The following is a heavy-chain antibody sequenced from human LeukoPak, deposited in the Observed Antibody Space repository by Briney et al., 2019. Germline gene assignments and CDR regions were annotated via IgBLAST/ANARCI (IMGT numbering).Heavy chain of an antibody. V-gene: IGHV3-15*01. J-gene: IGHJ3*02. CDR1: GFTFSNAW. Sequence: GGSLRLSCAASGFTFSNAWMNWVRQASGKGLEWVGRIKTKSGGGTTDYAAPVKGRLTISRDDSKNTLYLQMNSLKVEDTAVYYCATNHAFDIWGQGTMVTVSS. CDR3: ATNHAFDI. CDR2: IKTKSGGGTT.